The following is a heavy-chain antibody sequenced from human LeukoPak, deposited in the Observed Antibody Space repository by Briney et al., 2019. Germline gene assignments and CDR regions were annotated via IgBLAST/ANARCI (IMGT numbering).Heavy chain of an antibody. J-gene: IGHJ6*03. V-gene: IGHV4-34*01. CDR3: ARVRDSVYYYYYMDV. CDR2: INHSGST. D-gene: IGHD3-10*01. Sequence: SETLSLTCAVYGGSFSGYYWSWIRQPPGKGLEWIGEINHSGSTNYNPSLKSRVTISVDTSKNQFSLKLSSVTAADTAVYYCARVRDSVYYYYYMDVWGKGTTVTVSS. CDR1: GGSFSGYY.